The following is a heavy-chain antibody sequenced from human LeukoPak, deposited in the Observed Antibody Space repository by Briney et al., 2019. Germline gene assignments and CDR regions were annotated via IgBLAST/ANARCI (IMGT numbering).Heavy chain of an antibody. CDR1: GFTFSSYA. CDR2: ISYDGSNK. J-gene: IGHJ6*02. CDR3: ARDRGGWKGPYYYYGMDV. Sequence: QPGRSLRLSCAASGFTFSSYAMHWVRQAPGKGLEWVAVISYDGSNKYYADSVKGRFTISRDNSKNTLYLQMNGLRAEDTAVYYCARDRGGWKGPYYYYGMDVWGQGTTVTVSS. D-gene: IGHD1-1*01. V-gene: IGHV3-30-3*01.